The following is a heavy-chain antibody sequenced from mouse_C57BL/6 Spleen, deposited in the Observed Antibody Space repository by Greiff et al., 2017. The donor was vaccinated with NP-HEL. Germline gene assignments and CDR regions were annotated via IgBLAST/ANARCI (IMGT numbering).Heavy chain of an antibody. CDR1: GYTFTSYD. CDR3: ARRYYGSSYWYFDV. J-gene: IGHJ1*03. V-gene: IGHV1-85*01. D-gene: IGHD1-1*01. CDR2: IYPRDGST. Sequence: VKLQESGPELVKPGASVKLSCKASGYTFTSYDINWVKQRPGQGLEWIGWIYPRDGSTKYNEKFKGKATLTVDTSSSTAYMELHSLTSEDSAVYCCARRYYGSSYWYFDVWGTGTTVTVSS.